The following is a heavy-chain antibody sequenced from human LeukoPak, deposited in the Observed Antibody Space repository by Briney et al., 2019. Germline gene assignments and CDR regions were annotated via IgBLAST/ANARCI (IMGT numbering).Heavy chain of an antibody. V-gene: IGHV3-48*03. CDR3: ARDLTSVPTR. Sequence: PGGSLRLSCAASGFTFSSYEMNWVRQAPGKGLEWVSYISSSGSTIYYADSVKGRFTISRDNAKNSLYLQMNSLRNEDTAVYYCARDLTSVPTRWGQGTLVTVSS. J-gene: IGHJ4*02. CDR2: ISSSGSTI. D-gene: IGHD4-17*01. CDR1: GFTFSSYE.